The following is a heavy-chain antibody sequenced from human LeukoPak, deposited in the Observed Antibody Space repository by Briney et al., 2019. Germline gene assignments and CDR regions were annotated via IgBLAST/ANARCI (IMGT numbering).Heavy chain of an antibody. J-gene: IGHJ5*02. CDR3: ARLQYRNNWFDP. CDR1: GGSISSYY. CDR2: IYYSGST. V-gene: IGHV4-59*01. D-gene: IGHD4-11*01. Sequence: PSETLSLTCTVSGGSISSYYWSWLRQPPGKGLEWIGYIYYSGSTNYNPSLKSRVTISVDTSKNQFSLKLSSVTAADTAVYYCARLQYRNNWFDPWGQGTLVTVSS.